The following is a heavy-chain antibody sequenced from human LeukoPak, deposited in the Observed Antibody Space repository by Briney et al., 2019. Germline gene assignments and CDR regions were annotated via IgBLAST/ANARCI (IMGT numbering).Heavy chain of an antibody. CDR1: GFTVSSNY. Sequence: GGSLIPSCAASGFTVSSNYMSWVRQAPGKGLEWVAVIYTGGSTNYADSGKGRFTISGDNSKNKLYLQMNSLRAEDTAVYYCARGRDGYKWIDYWGQGTLVTVSS. CDR2: IYTGGST. D-gene: IGHD5-24*01. CDR3: ARGRDGYKWIDY. J-gene: IGHJ4*02. V-gene: IGHV3-53*01.